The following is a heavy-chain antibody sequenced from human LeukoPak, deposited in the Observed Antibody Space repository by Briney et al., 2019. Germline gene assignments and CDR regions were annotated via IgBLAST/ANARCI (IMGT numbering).Heavy chain of an antibody. CDR1: GGSISRSSYF. CDR2: IYYSGST. Sequence: SETLSLTCTVSGGSISRSSYFWGWIRQPPGKGLEWIGSIYYSGSTYYKPSLKSRVTISVGTSKNQFSLKLSSVTAADTAVYYCVRLVRYGMDVWGQGTTVTVSS. V-gene: IGHV4-39*01. J-gene: IGHJ6*02. CDR3: VRLVRYGMDV. D-gene: IGHD1-26*01.